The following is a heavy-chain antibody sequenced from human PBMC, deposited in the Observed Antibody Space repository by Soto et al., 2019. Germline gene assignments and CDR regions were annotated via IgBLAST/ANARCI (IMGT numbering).Heavy chain of an antibody. J-gene: IGHJ4*02. D-gene: IGHD3-10*01. CDR2: INHSGST. CDR1: GWSFIGYY. CDR3: ASLYYYGSGSPED. V-gene: IGHV4-34*01. Sequence: QVQLQQWGAGLLKPSETLSLTCAVYGWSFIGYYWSWIRQPPGKGLEWIGEINHSGSTNYNPSLKSRVTISVDTSKNQFSLKLRSVTAADTAVYYWASLYYYGSGSPEDWGQGTLVTVSS.